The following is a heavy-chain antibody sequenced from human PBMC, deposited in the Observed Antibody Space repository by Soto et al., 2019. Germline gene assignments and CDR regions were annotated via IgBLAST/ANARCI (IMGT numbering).Heavy chain of an antibody. CDR1: GFTFSSYA. CDR2: ISGSGGST. Sequence: EVQLLESGGGLVQPGGSLTLSCAASGFTFSSYAMSWVRQAPGKGLEWVSAISGSGGSTYYADSVKGRFTISRDNSKNTLYLQMNSLRAEDTAVYYCAKDSSGWPYFDYWGQGTLVTVSS. V-gene: IGHV3-23*01. J-gene: IGHJ4*02. D-gene: IGHD6-19*01. CDR3: AKDSSGWPYFDY.